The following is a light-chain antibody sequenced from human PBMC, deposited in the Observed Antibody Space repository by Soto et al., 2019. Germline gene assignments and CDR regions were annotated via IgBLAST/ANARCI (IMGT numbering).Light chain of an antibody. CDR1: QSISPW. Sequence: DIQMTQSPSTLSASAGDRVTSTCRASQSISPWLAWYQQKPGKAPNLLIYAVSSLETGVPSRFSGSGSGTEFTLTISSLQPDDFATYYCQQYNSDLGITFGQGTRLEIK. CDR3: QQYNSDLGIT. CDR2: AVS. J-gene: IGKJ5*01. V-gene: IGKV1-5*03.